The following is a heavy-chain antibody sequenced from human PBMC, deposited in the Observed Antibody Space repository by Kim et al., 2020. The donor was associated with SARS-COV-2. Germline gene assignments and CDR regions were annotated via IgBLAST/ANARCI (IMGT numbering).Heavy chain of an antibody. D-gene: IGHD2-21*01. Sequence: GGSLRLSCTTSGFTFTGHAMSWVRQAPGKALEWVSSIDGSDGTTYYVDSVRGRFTISRDDSKNTLYLQMSALRGDDTAVYYCMKGGWGWIWDHWGQGTLVTVSS. CDR1: GFTFTGHA. CDR2: IDGSDGTT. V-gene: IGHV3-23*01. J-gene: IGHJ4*02. CDR3: MKGGWGWIWDH.